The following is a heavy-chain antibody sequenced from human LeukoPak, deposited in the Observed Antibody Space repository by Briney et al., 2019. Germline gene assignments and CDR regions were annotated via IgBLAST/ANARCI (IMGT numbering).Heavy chain of an antibody. CDR1: GYTFTSYY. CDR2: INPSGGST. Sequence: ASVKVSCKASGYTFTSYYMHWVRQAPGQGLEWMGIINPSGGSTSYAQKFQGRVTMTRDTSTSTDYMELSSLRSEDTAVYYCARDNSVEDTAWWFDPWGQGTLVTVSS. V-gene: IGHV1-46*01. J-gene: IGHJ5*02. CDR3: ARDNSVEDTAWWFDP. D-gene: IGHD4-23*01.